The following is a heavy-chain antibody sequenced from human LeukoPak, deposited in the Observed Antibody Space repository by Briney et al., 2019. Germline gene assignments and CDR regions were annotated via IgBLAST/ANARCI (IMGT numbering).Heavy chain of an antibody. CDR2: INPNSGGT. CDR1: GYTFTGYY. CDR3: ARSYGEAYAFDI. Sequence: ASVKVSCKASGYTFTGYYMHWVRQAPGQGLEWMGWINPNSGGTNYAQKFQGRVTMTRDTSISTAYMELSRLRSDDTAVYYCARSYGEAYAFDIWGHGTMVTVSS. D-gene: IGHD3-10*01. V-gene: IGHV1-2*02. J-gene: IGHJ3*02.